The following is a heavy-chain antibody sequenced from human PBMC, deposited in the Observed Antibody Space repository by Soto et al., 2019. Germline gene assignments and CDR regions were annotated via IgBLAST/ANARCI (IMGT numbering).Heavy chain of an antibody. CDR2: INQDGFGK. V-gene: IGHV3-7*05. Sequence: EVQLVESGGGLVQPGGSLRLSCVISGSTISSHWMTWVRQAPGKGLEWVASINQDGFGKHYVDSVKGRFTISRDSAKNSLYLQMESLRAEDTAVYYCAKDHGTGSYPYWGQGTLVTVSS. CDR1: GSTISSHW. D-gene: IGHD1-26*01. CDR3: AKDHGTGSYPY. J-gene: IGHJ4*02.